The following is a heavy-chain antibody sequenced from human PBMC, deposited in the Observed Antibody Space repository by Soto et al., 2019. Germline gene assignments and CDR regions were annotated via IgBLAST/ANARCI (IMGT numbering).Heavy chain of an antibody. D-gene: IGHD3-22*01. CDR1: GGSISSYY. J-gene: IGHJ4*02. CDR3: ARLTYYDSTGYFDS. V-gene: IGHV4-59*01. Sequence: TVSGGSISSYYWTWIRQPPGRGLEWIGYIYYSGYTNYNPSLKSRATMSVDTSMNRFSLKLSSVTAADTAAYYCARLTYYDSTGYFDSWGQGTLVTVSS. CDR2: IYYSGYT.